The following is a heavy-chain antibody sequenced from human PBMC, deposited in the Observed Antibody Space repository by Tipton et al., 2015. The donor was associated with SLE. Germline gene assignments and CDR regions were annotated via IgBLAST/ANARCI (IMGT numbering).Heavy chain of an antibody. CDR1: GGSVNSGGFH. CDR3: AREETTVLTTAFDS. Sequence: TLSLTCTVSGGSVNSGGFHWSWIRQSPEKGLEWIGFISDSGTYYNPSLQSRVTISIDTSRNQFSLKMTSVTAADTAVYYCAREETTVLTTAFDSWGQGALVTVAS. V-gene: IGHV4-31*03. J-gene: IGHJ4*02. D-gene: IGHD4/OR15-4a*01. CDR2: ISDSGT.